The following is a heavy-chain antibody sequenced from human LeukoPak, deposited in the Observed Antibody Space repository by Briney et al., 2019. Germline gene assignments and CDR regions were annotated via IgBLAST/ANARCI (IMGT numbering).Heavy chain of an antibody. Sequence: SETLSLTCAVYGVSLSGYYWSSIRQPPRKGLEWIGEINHSGSTNYNPSLTSRVTISVDTSKNHFSLKLSSVTAAATAVYYCARGRKWGPHLKYWGQGTLVTVSS. CDR3: ARGRKWGPHLKY. V-gene: IGHV4-34*01. J-gene: IGHJ4*02. D-gene: IGHD1-26*01. CDR2: INHSGST. CDR1: GVSLSGYY.